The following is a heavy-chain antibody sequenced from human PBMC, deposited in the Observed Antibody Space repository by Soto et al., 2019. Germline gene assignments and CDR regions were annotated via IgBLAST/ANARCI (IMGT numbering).Heavy chain of an antibody. Sequence: GESLKISCAASGFTFSSYAMSWVRQAPGKGLEWVSAISGSGGSTYYADSVKGRFTISRDNSKNTLFLQMNSLRAEDTAVYYCAKKVAGSEPFQHWGQGTLVTVSS. V-gene: IGHV3-23*01. D-gene: IGHD6-19*01. J-gene: IGHJ1*01. CDR1: GFTFSSYA. CDR2: ISGSGGST. CDR3: AKKVAGSEPFQH.